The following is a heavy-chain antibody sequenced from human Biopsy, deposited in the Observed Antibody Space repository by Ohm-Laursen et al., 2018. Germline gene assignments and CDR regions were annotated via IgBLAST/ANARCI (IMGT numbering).Heavy chain of an antibody. J-gene: IGHJ6*02. D-gene: IGHD3-22*01. V-gene: IGHV4-34*01. CDR1: GEAFNGYY. CDR2: INHSGRT. Sequence: SVTLSLTCSVYGEAFNGYYWSWIRQTPGKGLEWIGEINHSGRTNYNPSLKSQATISVDTSNNQFSLKVRSVTAADTAVYYCVRGVDYYDPYHYYALDVWGQGTTVTVSS. CDR3: VRGVDYYDPYHYYALDV.